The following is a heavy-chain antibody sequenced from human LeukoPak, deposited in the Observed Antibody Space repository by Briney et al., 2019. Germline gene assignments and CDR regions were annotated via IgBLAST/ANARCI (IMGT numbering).Heavy chain of an antibody. CDR3: AKDRGSYFDY. Sequence: PGGPLRLSCAASGFTFSSYGMHWVRQAPGKGLEWVAFIRYDGSNKYYADSEKGRFTISRDNSKNTLYLQMNSLRAEDTAVYYCAKDRGSYFDYWGQGILVTVSS. CDR1: GFTFSSYG. CDR2: IRYDGSNK. D-gene: IGHD1-26*01. J-gene: IGHJ4*02. V-gene: IGHV3-30*02.